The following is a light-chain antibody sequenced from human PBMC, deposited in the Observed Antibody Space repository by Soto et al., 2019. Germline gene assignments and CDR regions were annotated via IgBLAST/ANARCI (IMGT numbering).Light chain of an antibody. CDR2: DAS. J-gene: IGKJ2*01. Sequence: DIQMTQSPSSLSASVGDRVTITCRASQSISSYLNWYQQKPGKAPKLLIYDASMLETGVPSRFSGGGSGTHFTLTISSLHLEDVATYYCQQHDGFPYIFGPGTKLEIK. CDR3: QQHDGFPYI. V-gene: IGKV1-33*01. CDR1: QSISSY.